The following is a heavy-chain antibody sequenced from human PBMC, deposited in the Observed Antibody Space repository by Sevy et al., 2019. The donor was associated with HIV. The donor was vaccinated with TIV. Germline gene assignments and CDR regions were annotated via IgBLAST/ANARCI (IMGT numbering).Heavy chain of an antibody. CDR2: ISSSSSTI. D-gene: IGHD2-2*01. CDR1: GFTFSSYS. CDR3: ARGRCSTSCYAFDY. J-gene: IGHJ4*02. Sequence: GGSLRLSCAASGFTFSSYSMNWVRQAPGKGLEWVSYISSSSSTIYYADSLKGRFTISRDNAKNSLYLQMNSLRAEETAVYYCARGRCSTSCYAFDYWGQGTLVTVSS. V-gene: IGHV3-48*01.